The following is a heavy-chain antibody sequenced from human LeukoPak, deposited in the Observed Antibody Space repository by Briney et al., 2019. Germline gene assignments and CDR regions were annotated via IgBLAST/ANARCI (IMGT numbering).Heavy chain of an antibody. V-gene: IGHV4-59*01. CDR2: IYYSGST. CDR1: GGSISSYY. CDR3: ARGPYLGSVANGRIVVPLGS. D-gene: IGHD3-22*01. J-gene: IGHJ5*02. Sequence: KPSETLSLTCTVSGGSISSYYWSWIRQPPGKGLEWIGYIYYSGSTNYNPSLKSRVTISVDTSKNQFSLKLSSVTAADTAVYYCARGPYLGSVANGRIVVPLGSWGQGTLVTVSS.